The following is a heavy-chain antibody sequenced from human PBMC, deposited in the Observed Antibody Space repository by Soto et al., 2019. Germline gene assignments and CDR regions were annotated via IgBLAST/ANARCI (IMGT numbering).Heavy chain of an antibody. V-gene: IGHV1-69*08. CDR2: IIPILGIA. CDR1: GGTFSSYT. Sequence: QVQLVQSGAEVKKPGSSVKVSCKASGGTFSSYTISWVRQAPGQGLEWMGRIIPILGIANYAQKFQGRVTITADKSTSTAYMELSSLRSEDTAVYYCARDGSGYSYGIPDYWGQGTLVTVSS. D-gene: IGHD5-18*01. J-gene: IGHJ4*02. CDR3: ARDGSGYSYGIPDY.